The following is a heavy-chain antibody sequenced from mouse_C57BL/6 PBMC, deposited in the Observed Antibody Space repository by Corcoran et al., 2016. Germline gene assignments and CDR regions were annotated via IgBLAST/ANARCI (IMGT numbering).Heavy chain of an antibody. CDR2: INTYSGVP. V-gene: IGHV9-3*01. CDR3: ARESSPYWYFDV. Sequence: QIQLVQSGPELKKPGETAKIPCKASGYTFTTYGMSWVKQAPGKGLKWMGWINTYSGVPTYADDFKGRFAFSLETSASTAYLQINNLKNEDTATYFCARESSPYWYFDVWGTGTTVTVSS. J-gene: IGHJ1*03. D-gene: IGHD1-1*01. CDR1: GYTFTTYG.